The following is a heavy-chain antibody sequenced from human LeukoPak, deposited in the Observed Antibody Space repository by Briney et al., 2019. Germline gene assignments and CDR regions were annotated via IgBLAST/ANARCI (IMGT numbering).Heavy chain of an antibody. CDR3: ARDTTVTNKDYYYYYMDV. J-gene: IGHJ6*03. CDR1: GGSISSYY. D-gene: IGHD4-17*01. V-gene: IGHV4-59*01. CDR2: IYYSGST. Sequence: PSETLSLTCTVSGGSISSYYWSWIRQPPGKGLEWIGYIYYSGSTNYNPSLKSRVTISVDTSKNQFSLKLSSVTAADTAVYYCARDTTVTNKDYYYYYMDVWGKGTTVTISS.